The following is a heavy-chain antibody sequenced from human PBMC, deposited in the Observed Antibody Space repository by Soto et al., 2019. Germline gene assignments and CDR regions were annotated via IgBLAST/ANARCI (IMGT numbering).Heavy chain of an antibody. CDR2: IWYDGSNK. Sequence: GGSLRLSCAASGFTFSSYGMHWVRQAPGKGLEWVAVIWYDGSNKYYADSVKGRFTISRDNSKNTLYLQMNSLRAEDTAVYYCARGIVHYSSGWYPPFDYWGQGTLVTVSS. J-gene: IGHJ4*02. CDR1: GFTFSSYG. D-gene: IGHD6-19*01. CDR3: ARGIVHYSSGWYPPFDY. V-gene: IGHV3-33*01.